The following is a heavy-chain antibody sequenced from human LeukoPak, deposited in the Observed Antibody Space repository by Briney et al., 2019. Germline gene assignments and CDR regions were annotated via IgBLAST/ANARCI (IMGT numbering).Heavy chain of an antibody. D-gene: IGHD2-15*01. J-gene: IGHJ5*02. CDR2: VSPKTGDR. CDR3: ARTPPKGGIDT. CDR1: GYSFSNFH. V-gene: IGHV1-8*01. Sequence: ASVKVSCEASGYSFSNFHINWVRQASGQGLEWIGWVSPKTGDRGYALKFQGRVTMTSDSSEATVYMEVRSLTSEDTAVYYCARTPPKGGIDTWGQGTMVTVSS.